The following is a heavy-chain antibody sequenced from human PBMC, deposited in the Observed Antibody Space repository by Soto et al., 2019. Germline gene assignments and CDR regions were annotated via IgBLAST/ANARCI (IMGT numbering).Heavy chain of an antibody. CDR2: ISYDGSNK. Sequence: SCAASGFTFSSYGMHWVRQAPGKGLEWVAVISYDGSNKYYADSVKGRFTISRDNSKNTLYLQMNSLRAEDTAVYYCAKDQVAAAATPLGYYGMDVWGQGTTVTVSS. CDR3: AKDQVAAAATPLGYYGMDV. D-gene: IGHD6-13*01. V-gene: IGHV3-30*18. J-gene: IGHJ6*02. CDR1: GFTFSSYG.